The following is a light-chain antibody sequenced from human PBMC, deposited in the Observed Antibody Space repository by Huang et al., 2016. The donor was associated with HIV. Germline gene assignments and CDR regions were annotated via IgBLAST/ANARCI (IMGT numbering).Light chain of an antibody. CDR3: QQRSAWPLT. J-gene: IGKJ4*01. Sequence: EIVLTQSPATLSLSPGERATLSCRASQSVRSYLAWYQQKPGQAPRLLLYDASNRATGIPARFRGSGSGTDFTLTISNLQSEDFAVYYCQQRSAWPLTFGGGTKVEI. V-gene: IGKV3-11*01. CDR1: QSVRSY. CDR2: DAS.